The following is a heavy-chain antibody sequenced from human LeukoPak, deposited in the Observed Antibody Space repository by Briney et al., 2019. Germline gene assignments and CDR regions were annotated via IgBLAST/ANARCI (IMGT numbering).Heavy chain of an antibody. CDR2: IDTDGSGT. J-gene: IGHJ6*02. CDR3: ARGSIPTYYYAMDV. CDR1: GFTFSNYW. V-gene: IGHV3-74*01. Sequence: GGSLRLSCAASGFTFSNYWVHWVRQAPGKGLVWVSRIDTDGSGTNYADSVKGRFTISRDNAKNTLYLQMNSLRAEDMAVYYCARGSIPTYYYAMDVWGQGTTVTVSS. D-gene: IGHD3-3*02.